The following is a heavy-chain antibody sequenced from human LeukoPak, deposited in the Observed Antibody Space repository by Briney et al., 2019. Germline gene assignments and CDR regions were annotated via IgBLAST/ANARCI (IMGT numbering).Heavy chain of an antibody. V-gene: IGHV3-33*08. J-gene: IGHJ3*02. D-gene: IGHD3-10*01. CDR1: GFFFDDYG. Sequence: PGGALRLSCAASGFFFDDYGMHWVRQAPGKGLEWVAVIWYDGSNKYYADSVKGRFTISRDNSKNTLYLQMNSLRAEDTAVYYCASSEFDAFDIWGQGTMVTVSS. CDR2: IWYDGSNK. CDR3: ASSEFDAFDI.